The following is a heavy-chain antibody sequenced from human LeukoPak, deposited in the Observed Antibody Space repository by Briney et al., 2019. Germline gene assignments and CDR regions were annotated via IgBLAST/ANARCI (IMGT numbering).Heavy chain of an antibody. CDR2: MNSDGSGI. V-gene: IGHV3-74*01. D-gene: IGHD6-13*01. Sequence: GGSLRLSCAASGFSFSSYWMHWVRQAPEKGLVWVSRMNSDGSGIDYADSVEGRFTVSRDNAGNTLYLQMNSLRAEDTAVYYCARGRRGIYGMDVWGQGTTVTVSS. CDR1: GFSFSSYW. CDR3: ARGRRGIYGMDV. J-gene: IGHJ6*02.